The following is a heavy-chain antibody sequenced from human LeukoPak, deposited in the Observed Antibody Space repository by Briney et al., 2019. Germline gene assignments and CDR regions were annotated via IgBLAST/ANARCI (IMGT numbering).Heavy chain of an antibody. CDR2: IKSKTDGGPT. J-gene: IGHJ5*02. V-gene: IGHV3-15*01. CDR1: GFTFSDTW. CDR3: TTDSVGR. Sequence: TGGSLRLSGAASGFTFSDTWMSWVRQAPGKGLEWVGRIKSKTDGGPTDYAAAVKGRFTISRDDSENTLYLQMDSLKTEDTAVYYCTTDSVGRWGQGTLVTVSS.